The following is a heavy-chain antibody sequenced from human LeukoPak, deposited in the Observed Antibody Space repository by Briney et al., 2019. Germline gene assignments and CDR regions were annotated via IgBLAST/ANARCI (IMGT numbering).Heavy chain of an antibody. Sequence: GGSLRLSCAASGFTFSSYAMHWVRQAPGKGLEYVSAISSNGGSTYYANSVKGRFTISRDNSKNTLYLQMGSLRAEDMAVYYCARVASGSYPYYYYGMDVWGRGTTVTVSS. V-gene: IGHV3-64*01. D-gene: IGHD1-26*01. J-gene: IGHJ6*02. CDR2: ISSNGGST. CDR3: ARVASGSYPYYYYGMDV. CDR1: GFTFSSYA.